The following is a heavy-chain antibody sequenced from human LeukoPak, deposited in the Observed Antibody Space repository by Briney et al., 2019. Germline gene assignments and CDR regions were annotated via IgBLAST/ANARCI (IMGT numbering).Heavy chain of an antibody. CDR2: IHPNSGKT. Sequence: ASVKVSCTASGHTFRSYEINWVRQAPGQGPQWMGWIHPNSGKTGYAQKFQGRVTMTRDTSTETAFMELSSLKFDDTAIFYCARGHYGGNRYFDIWGQGTLVTVSS. V-gene: IGHV1-8*01. D-gene: IGHD4-23*01. CDR1: GHTFRSYE. J-gene: IGHJ4*02. CDR3: ARGHYGGNRYFDI.